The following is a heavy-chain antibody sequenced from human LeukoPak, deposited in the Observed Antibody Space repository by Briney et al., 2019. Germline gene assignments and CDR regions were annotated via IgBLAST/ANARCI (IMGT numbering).Heavy chain of an antibody. V-gene: IGHV3-21*06. CDR1: GFTFSSYS. CDR3: ARDSSIGYDRVNFDY. CDR2: ISSSSTFK. Sequence: TGGSLRLSCAASGFTFSSYSMNWVRQAPGKGLEWVSSISSSSTFKHYADSLKGRFTISRDNARNSLFLQMNSLRAEDTAVYYCARDSSIGYDRVNFDYWGQGTLVTVSS. D-gene: IGHD3-22*01. J-gene: IGHJ4*02.